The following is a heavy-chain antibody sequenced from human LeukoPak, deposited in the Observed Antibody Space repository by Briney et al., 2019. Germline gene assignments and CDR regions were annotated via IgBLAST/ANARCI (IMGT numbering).Heavy chain of an antibody. V-gene: IGHV4-4*09. D-gene: IGHD2-21*01. CDR2: INTKGET. CDR3: ATSNDAKIAPFDH. J-gene: IGHJ4*02. Sequence: SETLSLTCTVSGVSMSAYQWSWVRQSPEKGLEWIGCINTKGETSYNPSLKSRVTTSVDTSKSQFSLRLTSVTAADTAVYYCATSNDAKIAPFDHWGQGAPVTVYS. CDR1: GVSMSAYQ.